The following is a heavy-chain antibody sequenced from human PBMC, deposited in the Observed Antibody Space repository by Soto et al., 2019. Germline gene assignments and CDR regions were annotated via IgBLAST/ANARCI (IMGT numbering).Heavy chain of an antibody. D-gene: IGHD3-22*01. J-gene: IGHJ3*02. CDR1: GFTFSSYG. CDR3: AREDGYYDSSGYYYIFGAFDI. Sequence: QVQLVESGGGVVQPGRSLRLSCAASGFTFSSYGMHWVRQAPGKGLEWVAGIWYDGSNKYYADSVKGRFTISRDNSKNTLYLKMNSLRAEDTAVYYCAREDGYYDSSGYYYIFGAFDIWGQGTMVTVSS. V-gene: IGHV3-33*01. CDR2: IWYDGSNK.